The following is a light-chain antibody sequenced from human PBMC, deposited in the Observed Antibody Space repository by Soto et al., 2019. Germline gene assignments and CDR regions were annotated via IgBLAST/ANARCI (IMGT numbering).Light chain of an antibody. Sequence: IQLTQSPSSLSASVGERVTITCRASQGISSYLAWYQQKPGKAPKLLIYAASTLQSGVPSSFSGSGSGTEFTLTISSLQPEDFATYYCQQLNSYGSLTFGQGTKVEIK. CDR1: QGISSY. CDR2: AAS. CDR3: QQLNSYGSLT. J-gene: IGKJ4*01. V-gene: IGKV1-9*01.